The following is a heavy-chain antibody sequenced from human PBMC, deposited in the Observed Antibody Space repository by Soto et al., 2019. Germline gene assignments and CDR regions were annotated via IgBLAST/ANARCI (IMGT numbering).Heavy chain of an antibody. D-gene: IGHD3-22*01. Sequence: EVQLLESGGGLVQPGGSLRLSCAASGFTFSSYAMSWVRQAPGKGLEWVSAISGSGGSTYYADSVKGRFTISRDNSKNTLYLQMNSLRDADKAVYYCAKEYYYDSSGYYLREFWGHGTLGTVSS. V-gene: IGHV3-23*01. CDR3: AKEYYYDSSGYYLREF. CDR1: GFTFSSYA. J-gene: IGHJ4*01. CDR2: ISGSGGST.